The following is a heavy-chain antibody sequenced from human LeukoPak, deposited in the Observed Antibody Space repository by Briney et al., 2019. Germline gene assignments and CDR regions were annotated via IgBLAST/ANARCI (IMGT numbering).Heavy chain of an antibody. J-gene: IGHJ4*02. V-gene: IGHV3-21*01. CDR3: ATQPYDSSGYYPY. CDR2: ISSSSSYI. Sequence: PGGSLRLSCAASGFTFSSYSMNWVRQAPGKGLEWVSSISSSSSYIYYADSVKGRFTISRDNAKNPLYLQMNSLRAEDTAVYYCATQPYDSSGYYPYWGQGTLVTVSS. CDR1: GFTFSSYS. D-gene: IGHD3-22*01.